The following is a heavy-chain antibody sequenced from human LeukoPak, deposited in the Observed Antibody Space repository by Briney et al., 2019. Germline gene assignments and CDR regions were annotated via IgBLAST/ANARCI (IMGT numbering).Heavy chain of an antibody. CDR1: GYTFTSYD. CDR3: ARGRAGAAAGINWFDP. CDR2: MNPNSGNT. V-gene: IGHV1-8*01. Sequence: ASVKVSCKASGYTFTSYDINWVRQATGQGLEWMGWMNPNSGNTGYAQKFQGRVTMTRNTSISTAYMELSSLRSEDTAVYYCARGRAGAAAGINWFDPWGQGTLVTVSS. J-gene: IGHJ5*02. D-gene: IGHD6-13*01.